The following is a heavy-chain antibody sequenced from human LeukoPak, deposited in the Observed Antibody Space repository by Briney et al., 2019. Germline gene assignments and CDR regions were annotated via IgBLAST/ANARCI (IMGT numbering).Heavy chain of an antibody. D-gene: IGHD5-18*01. Sequence: ASVKVSCKASGYTFTSYAMHWVRQAPGQRLEWMGWINAGNGNTKHSQKFQGRVTITRDTSASTAYMELSSLRSEDTAVYYCARATWIQLWSFDYWGQGTLVTVSS. V-gene: IGHV1-3*01. CDR3: ARATWIQLWSFDY. CDR1: GYTFTSYA. CDR2: INAGNGNT. J-gene: IGHJ4*02.